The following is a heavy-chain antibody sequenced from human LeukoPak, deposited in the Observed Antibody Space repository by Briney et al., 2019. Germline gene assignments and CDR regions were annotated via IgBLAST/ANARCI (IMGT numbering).Heavy chain of an antibody. CDR3: ARVQSSSWSYLHYYYYYYMDV. D-gene: IGHD6-13*01. J-gene: IGHJ6*03. CDR1: GYTFTSYG. Sequence: ASVKVSCKASGYTFTSYGISWVQQAPGQGLEWMGWISAYNGNTNYAQKLQGRVTMTTDTSTSTAYMELRSLRSDDTAVYYCARVQSSSWSYLHYYYYYYMDVWGKGTTVTVSS. V-gene: IGHV1-18*01. CDR2: ISAYNGNT.